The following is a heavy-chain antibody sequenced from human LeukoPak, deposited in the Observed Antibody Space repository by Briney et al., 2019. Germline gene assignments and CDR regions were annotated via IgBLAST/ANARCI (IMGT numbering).Heavy chain of an antibody. J-gene: IGHJ4*02. CDR1: GGSISSSSYF. D-gene: IGHD6-19*01. CDR3: ARAPNPYSSGWYVFDQ. CDR2: IYYDGTS. Sequence: SETLSLTCTVSGGSISSSSYFWGWIRQPPGKGLEWIGSIYYDGTSYSNPSLNSRVTISVDTSSNQFSLKLNSVTAADTAVYYCARAPNPYSSGWYVFDQWGQGTLFTVTS. V-gene: IGHV4-39*07.